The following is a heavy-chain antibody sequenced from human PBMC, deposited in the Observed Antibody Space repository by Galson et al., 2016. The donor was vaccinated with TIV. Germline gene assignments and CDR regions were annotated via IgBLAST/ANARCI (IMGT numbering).Heavy chain of an antibody. Sequence: SVKVSCKASGYTLSTYYMHWLRQAPGQELEWMGIIDPSVGSTTYSQKFQGRVTMTSDTSTSTVYMELTSLKSEDTAVYYCARRFYFDYWGQGTLVTVSS. J-gene: IGHJ4*02. CDR1: GYTLSTYY. CDR2: IDPSVGST. CDR3: ARRFYFDY. V-gene: IGHV1-46*01.